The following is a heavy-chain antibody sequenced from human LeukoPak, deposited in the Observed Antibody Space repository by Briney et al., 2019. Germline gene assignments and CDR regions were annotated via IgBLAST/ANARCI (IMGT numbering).Heavy chain of an antibody. J-gene: IGHJ4*02. CDR1: GFTFNNYV. Sequence: PGGSLRLSCAVSGFTFNNYVIHWVRQAPGKGLEWVAVVSPDGNDKYYADSVKGRFTISRDNSENIVYLQMNNLRVEDTAVYYCAGRRTGYSSGYGHWGQGTLVTVSS. D-gene: IGHD5-18*01. V-gene: IGHV3-30-3*01. CDR3: AGRRTGYSSGYGH. CDR2: VSPDGNDK.